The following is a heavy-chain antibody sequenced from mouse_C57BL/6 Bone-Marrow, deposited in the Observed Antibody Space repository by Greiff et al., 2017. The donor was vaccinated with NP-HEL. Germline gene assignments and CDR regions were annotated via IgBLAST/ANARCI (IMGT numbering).Heavy chain of an antibody. V-gene: IGHV5-17*01. J-gene: IGHJ1*03. CDR3: ARAYGYYWYFDV. D-gene: IGHD2-2*01. CDR1: GFTFSDYG. CDR2: ISSGSSTI. Sequence: EVQVVESGGGLVKPGGSLKLSCAASGFTFSDYGVHWVRQATEKGLEWVAYISSGSSTIYYADTVKGRFTISIDNAKNTLFLQMTSLRSEDTAMYYCARAYGYYWYFDVWGTGTTVTVSS.